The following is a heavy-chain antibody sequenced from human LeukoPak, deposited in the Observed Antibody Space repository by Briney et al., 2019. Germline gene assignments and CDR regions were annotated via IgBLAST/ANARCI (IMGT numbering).Heavy chain of an antibody. J-gene: IGHJ3*02. CDR3: ARRSYCGGDCYGSDAFDI. V-gene: IGHV3-21*01. D-gene: IGHD2-21*02. Sequence: GGSLRLSCAASGFTLSSYTMNWVRQAPGKGLEWVSSISSSSTYLDYADSLKGRFIISRDNAKNSLYLQMNSLRAEDTAVYYCARRSYCGGDCYGSDAFDIWGQGTMVTVSS. CDR2: ISSSSTYL. CDR1: GFTLSSYT.